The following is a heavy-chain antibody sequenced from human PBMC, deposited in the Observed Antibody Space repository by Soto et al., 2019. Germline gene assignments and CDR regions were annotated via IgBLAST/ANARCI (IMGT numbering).Heavy chain of an antibody. J-gene: IGHJ4*02. CDR2: ISGSGSST. D-gene: IGHD1-26*01. CDR3: AKDNEVYSDSAGYFDY. V-gene: IGHV3-23*01. CDR1: GFTFSSYA. Sequence: EVQLLESGGGLVQPGGSLRLSCAASGFTFSSYAMSWVRQAPGKGLEWVSAISGSGSSTYYADSVKGRFTISRYNSKNTLYLQMNSLRVEDTAVYYCAKDNEVYSDSAGYFDYWGQGTLVTVYS.